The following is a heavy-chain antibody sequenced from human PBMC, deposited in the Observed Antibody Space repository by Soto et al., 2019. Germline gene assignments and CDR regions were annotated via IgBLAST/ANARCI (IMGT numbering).Heavy chain of an antibody. CDR3: ARDLYYSSGRYFDHDAFDI. J-gene: IGHJ3*02. CDR1: GGTFSSYA. D-gene: IGHD6-19*01. Sequence: GASVKVSCKASGGTFSSYAISWVRQAPGQGLEWMGGIIPIFGTANYAQKFQGRVTITADESTSTAYMELSSLRSDDTAVYYCARDLYYSSGRYFDHDAFDIWGQGTVVTVS. CDR2: IIPIFGTA. V-gene: IGHV1-69*13.